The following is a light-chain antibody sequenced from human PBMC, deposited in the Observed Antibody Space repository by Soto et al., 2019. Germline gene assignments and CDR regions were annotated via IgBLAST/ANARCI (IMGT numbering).Light chain of an antibody. V-gene: IGLV2-14*01. J-gene: IGLJ1*01. Sequence: QSALTQPASVSGSPGQSITISCTGTSSDVGGYDYVSWYQQHPGKAPNLMIYDVTNRPSGVSNRFSGSKSGNTASLTISGLQAEDEASYYCSSYTSSTSYVFGTGTKLTVL. CDR2: DVT. CDR1: SSDVGGYDY. CDR3: SSYTSSTSYV.